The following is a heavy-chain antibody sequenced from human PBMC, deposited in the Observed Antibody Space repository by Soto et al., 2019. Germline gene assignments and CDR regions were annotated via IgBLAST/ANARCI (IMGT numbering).Heavy chain of an antibody. CDR3: ARDRYYYGSGSYHGMDV. V-gene: IGHV4-31*03. CDR2: IYYSGST. J-gene: IGHJ6*02. Sequence: SETLSLTCTVSGGSISSGGYYWSWIRQHPGKGLEWIGYIYYSGSTYYNPSLKGRVTISVDTSKNQFSLKLSSVTAADTAVYYCARDRYYYGSGSYHGMDVWGQGTTVTVSS. CDR1: GGSISSGGYY. D-gene: IGHD3-10*01.